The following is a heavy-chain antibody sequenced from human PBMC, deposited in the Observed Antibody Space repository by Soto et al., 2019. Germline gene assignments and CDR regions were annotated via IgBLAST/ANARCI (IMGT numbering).Heavy chain of an antibody. V-gene: IGHV4-59*11. CDR3: TRANWYSEY. CDR1: GGSISNHY. CDR2: IYYNGNT. Sequence: SETMSLTCTVSGGSISNHYWSWIRQPPGKGLEWIGYIYYNGNTNYNPPLKSRVTMSVDTSKNQISLKLSSVTAADTAVYYCTRANWYSEYWGQGTLVTVSS. J-gene: IGHJ4*02. D-gene: IGHD7-27*01.